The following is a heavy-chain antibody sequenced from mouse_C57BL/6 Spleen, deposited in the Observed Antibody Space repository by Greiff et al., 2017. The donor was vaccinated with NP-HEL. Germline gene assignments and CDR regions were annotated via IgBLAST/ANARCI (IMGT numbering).Heavy chain of an antibody. CDR2: INPSNGGT. Sequence: QVHVKQPGTELVKPGASVKLSCKASGYTFTSYWMHWVKQRPGQGLEWIGNINPSNGGTNYNEKFKSKATLTVDKSSSTAYMQLSSLTSEDSAVYYCARRGQATFWFAYWGQGTLVTVSA. CDR3: ARRGQATFWFAY. J-gene: IGHJ3*01. V-gene: IGHV1-53*01. CDR1: GYTFTSYW. D-gene: IGHD3-2*02.